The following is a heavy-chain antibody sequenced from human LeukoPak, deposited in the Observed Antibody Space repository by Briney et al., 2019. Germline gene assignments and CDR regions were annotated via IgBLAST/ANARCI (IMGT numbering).Heavy chain of an antibody. CDR1: GFTFSSYA. CDR2: ISGSGGST. D-gene: IGHD4-17*01. CDR3: AKGDPYGDYTLGYFDY. Sequence: KPGGSLRRSCAASGFTFSSYAMSWVRQAPGKGLEWVSAISGSGGSTYYADSVKGRFTISRDNSKNTLHLQMNSLRAEDTAVYYCAKGDPYGDYTLGYFDYWGQGTLVTVSS. J-gene: IGHJ4*02. V-gene: IGHV3-23*01.